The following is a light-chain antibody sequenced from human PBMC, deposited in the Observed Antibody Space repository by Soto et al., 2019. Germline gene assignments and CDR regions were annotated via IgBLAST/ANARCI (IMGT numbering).Light chain of an antibody. Sequence: QSVLTQPPSVSAAPGQKVTISCSGSSSNIGSNTVNWYQQLPGTAPKLLIYSNNQRPSGVPDRFSGSKSGTSASLAISGLQSEDEADYYCAAWDDSLNGYWVFGGGTKLTVL. V-gene: IGLV1-44*01. J-gene: IGLJ3*02. CDR2: SNN. CDR3: AAWDDSLNGYWV. CDR1: SSNIGSNT.